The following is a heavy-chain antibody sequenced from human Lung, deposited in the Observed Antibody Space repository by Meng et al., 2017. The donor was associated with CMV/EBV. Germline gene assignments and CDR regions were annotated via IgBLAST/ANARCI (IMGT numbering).Heavy chain of an antibody. CDR3: ASFPPPGKQWLVTDY. CDR2: IYHSGST. V-gene: IGHV4-4*02. Sequence: QGQLQGSGPGLVKPWGTLSLTCAVSGGSISSSNWGSWVRQPPGKGLEWIGEIYHSGSTNYNPSLKSRVTISVDKSKNQFSLKLSSVTAADTAVYYCASFPPPGKQWLVTDYWGQGTLVTVSS. D-gene: IGHD6-19*01. J-gene: IGHJ4*02. CDR1: GGSISSSNW.